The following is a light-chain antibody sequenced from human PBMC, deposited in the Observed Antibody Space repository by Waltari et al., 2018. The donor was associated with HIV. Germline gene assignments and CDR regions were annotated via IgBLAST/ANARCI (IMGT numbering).Light chain of an antibody. Sequence: AIHMTQSPTSLSAPVGDRVTITCRASQGIRNDLGWYQQKPGKAPKLLIYAASSLQSGVPSRFSGSGSGTDFTITISSLQPEDFATYYCLQDYNYFLTFGGGTKVEIK. CDR2: AAS. CDR3: LQDYNYFLT. V-gene: IGKV1-6*01. J-gene: IGKJ4*01. CDR1: QGIRND.